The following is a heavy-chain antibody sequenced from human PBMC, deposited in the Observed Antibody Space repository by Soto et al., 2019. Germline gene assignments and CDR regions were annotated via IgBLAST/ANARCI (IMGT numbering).Heavy chain of an antibody. Sequence: GGSLRLSCAASGFTVSSNYMSWVRQAPGKGLEWVSVSGSGGSTYYADSVKGRFTISRDNSKNTLYLQMNSLRAEDTAVYYCAKGGDYDFWSGYYRDYWGQGTLVTVSS. CDR3: AKGGDYDFWSGYYRDY. J-gene: IGHJ4*02. CDR2: SGSGGST. D-gene: IGHD3-3*01. V-gene: IGHV3-53*01. CDR1: GFTVSSNY.